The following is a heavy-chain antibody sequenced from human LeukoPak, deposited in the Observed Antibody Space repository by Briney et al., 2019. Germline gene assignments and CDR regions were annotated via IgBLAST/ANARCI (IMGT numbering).Heavy chain of an antibody. CDR1: GYTFTGYY. D-gene: IGHD2-2*01. J-gene: IGHJ3*02. CDR3: ARADCSSTSCLNAFDI. CDR2: INPNSGGT. Sequence: ASVKVSCKASGYTFTGYYMHWVRQAPGQGLEWMGRINPNSGGTNYAQKFQGRVTMTRDTSISTAYMELSRLRADDTAVYDCARADCSSTSCLNAFDIWGQGTMVTVSS. V-gene: IGHV1-2*06.